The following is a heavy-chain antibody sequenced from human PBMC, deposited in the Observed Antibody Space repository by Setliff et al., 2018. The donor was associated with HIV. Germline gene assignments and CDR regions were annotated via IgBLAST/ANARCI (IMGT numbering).Heavy chain of an antibody. CDR1: GASVNSDDYY. D-gene: IGHD3-10*01. J-gene: IGHJ4*02. V-gene: IGHV4-30-4*01. CDR2: IYYSGDT. CDR3: ASVPFGSGSYYFDF. Sequence: SETLSLTCTVSGASVNSDDYYWSWIRQTPGKGLEWIGYIYYSGDTYYNATLQSRATILLDTSKNQFFLTLTSVTAADTAVYFCASVPFGSGSYYFDFWGQGTLVTVSS.